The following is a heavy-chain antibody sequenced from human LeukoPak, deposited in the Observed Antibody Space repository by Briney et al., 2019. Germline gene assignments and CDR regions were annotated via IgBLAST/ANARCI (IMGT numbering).Heavy chain of an antibody. Sequence: GSLRLSCAASGFTFSSYAMSRVRQPPGKGLEWIGEINQSGSTNYNPSLKSRVTISVDTSKNQFSLKLSSVTAADTAVYYCARLPQFIYDFWSGSYYYYGMDVWGQGTTVTVSS. J-gene: IGHJ6*02. CDR1: GFTFSSYA. D-gene: IGHD3-3*01. CDR2: INQSGST. V-gene: IGHV4-34*01. CDR3: ARLPQFIYDFWSGSYYYYGMDV.